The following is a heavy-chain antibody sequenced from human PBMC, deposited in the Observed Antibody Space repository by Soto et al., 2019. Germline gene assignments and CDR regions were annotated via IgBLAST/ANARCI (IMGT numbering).Heavy chain of an antibody. V-gene: IGHV3-7*03. CDR1: GFTFSSYW. D-gene: IGHD1-26*01. Sequence: GGSLRLSCAASGFTFSSYWMSWVRQAPGKGLEWVANIKQDGSEKYYVDSVKGRFTISRDNAKNSLYLQMNSLRAEDTAVYYCARLVIVGARGAFDIWGQGTMVTVSS. J-gene: IGHJ3*02. CDR2: IKQDGSEK. CDR3: ARLVIVGARGAFDI.